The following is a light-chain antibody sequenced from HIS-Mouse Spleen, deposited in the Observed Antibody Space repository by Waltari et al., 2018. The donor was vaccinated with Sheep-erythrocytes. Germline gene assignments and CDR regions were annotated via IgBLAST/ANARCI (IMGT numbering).Light chain of an antibody. V-gene: IGLV2-23*01. J-gene: IGLJ3*02. Sequence: QSALTQPASVSGSPGQSITISCTGTSSDVGSYNLVSWYQQHPGKAPKLMIYEGRKRPSRVSNRFSGSQSGNTASLTISGLQAEDEADYYCCSYAGSSTPWVFGGGTKLTVL. CDR1: SSDVGSYNL. CDR2: EGR. CDR3: CSYAGSSTPWV.